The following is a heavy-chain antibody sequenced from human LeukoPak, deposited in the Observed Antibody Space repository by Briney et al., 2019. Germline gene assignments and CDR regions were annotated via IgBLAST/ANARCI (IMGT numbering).Heavy chain of an antibody. CDR1: GGSISSSSYY. CDR2: IYYSGST. D-gene: IGHD4-17*01. Sequence: SETLSLTCTVSGGSISSSSYYWGWIRQPPGKGLEWIGSIYYSGSTYYNPSLKSRVTISVDTSKNQFSLKLSSVTAADTAVYYCARQRLRRYFDLRGRGTLVTVSS. CDR3: ARQRLRRYFDL. V-gene: IGHV4-39*01. J-gene: IGHJ2*01.